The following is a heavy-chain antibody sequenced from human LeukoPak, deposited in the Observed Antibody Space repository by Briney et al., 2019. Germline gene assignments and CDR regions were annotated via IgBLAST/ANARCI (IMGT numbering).Heavy chain of an antibody. CDR1: GXTFSSYA. D-gene: IGHD6-13*01. V-gene: IGHV3-23*01. J-gene: IGHJ4*02. CDR3: VKDYSTIAAAANPLFDY. Sequence: PGGSLRLSCAASGXTFSSYAVTWVRQAPGKGLEWVSGITGSGDTTFYADSVKGRFTISRDNSKNTLYLQMHSLRAEDTAVYYCVKDYSTIAAAANPLFDYWGQGALVTVSS. CDR2: ITGSGDTT.